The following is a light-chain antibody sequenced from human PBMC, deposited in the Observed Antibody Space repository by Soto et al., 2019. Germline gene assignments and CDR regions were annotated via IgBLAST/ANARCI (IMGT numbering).Light chain of an antibody. CDR1: QSVSSSY. Sequence: EIVLTQSPGTLSLSPGERADLSCRASQSVSSSYLAWYQQKPGQAPRLLIHGASNRATGIPDRFSGSGTGTDFTVTITKLEPEDFAVYYCPQYGNPCTFGQGTKVEIK. J-gene: IGKJ1*01. CDR2: GAS. V-gene: IGKV3-20*01. CDR3: PQYGNPCT.